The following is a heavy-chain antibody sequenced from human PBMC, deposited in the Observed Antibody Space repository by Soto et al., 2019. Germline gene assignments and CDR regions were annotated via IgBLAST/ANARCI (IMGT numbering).Heavy chain of an antibody. Sequence: PGGGLRLSCAAALLTFSSYWMHWVRQAPGKGLVWVSHMNSDGSSTNDADFVKGRFTISRDNYQNILYLQMNSLRAEDTAVYYCAKVVRPSNWFDPWRQGTLVIVCS. CDR3: AKVVRPSNWFDP. CDR1: LLTFSSYW. CDR2: MNSDGSST. D-gene: IGHD3-10*01. J-gene: IGHJ5*02. V-gene: IGHV3-74*01.